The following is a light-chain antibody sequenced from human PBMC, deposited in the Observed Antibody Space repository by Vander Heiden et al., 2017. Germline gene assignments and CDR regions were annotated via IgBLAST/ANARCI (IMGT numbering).Light chain of an antibody. CDR3: QQYGSSSWT. CDR2: RAS. V-gene: IGKV3-20*01. Sequence: LVLTQSPGTLSLSPGERATLSCRASQGVTSRFLAWYQQKAGQAPRLLIYRASSRATGVPDRFSGSGSGTDYTLTISRLEPEDFGVYYCQQYGSSSWTFGQGTNVEIK. J-gene: IGKJ1*01. CDR1: QGVTSRF.